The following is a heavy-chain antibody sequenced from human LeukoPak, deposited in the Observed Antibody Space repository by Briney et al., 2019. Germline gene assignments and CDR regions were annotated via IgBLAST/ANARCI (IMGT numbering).Heavy chain of an antibody. CDR2: INPYSGDT. J-gene: IGHJ4*02. D-gene: IGHD6-13*01. CDR3: ARDQGSLTRSWYTGY. CDR1: GYTFTGYH. Sequence: ASVKVSCKASGYTFTGYHMHWVRQAPGQGLEWMGRINPYSGDTNFAQKFQGRVTMTRDTSITTAYMDLSSLTPDDTAVYFCARDQGSLTRSWYTGYWGQGTQVTVSS. V-gene: IGHV1-2*06.